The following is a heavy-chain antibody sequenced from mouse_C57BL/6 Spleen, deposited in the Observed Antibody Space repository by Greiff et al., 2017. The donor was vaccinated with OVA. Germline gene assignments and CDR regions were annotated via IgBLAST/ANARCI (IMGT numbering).Heavy chain of an antibody. V-gene: IGHV5-9-1*02. Sequence: EVQLVESGAGLVKPGGSLKLSCAASGFTFSSYAMSWVRQTPEKRLEWVAYISSGGDYIYYADTVKGRFTISRDNARNTLYLQMSSLKSEDTAMYYCTRDYYGSSYVYWYFDVWGTGTTVTVSS. D-gene: IGHD1-1*01. J-gene: IGHJ1*03. CDR3: TRDYYGSSYVYWYFDV. CDR1: GFTFSSYA. CDR2: ISSGGDYI.